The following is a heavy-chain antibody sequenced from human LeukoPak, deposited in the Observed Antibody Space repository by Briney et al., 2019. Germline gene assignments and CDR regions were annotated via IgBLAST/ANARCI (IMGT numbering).Heavy chain of an antibody. CDR3: ARRFYDNLTGHTWYDY. J-gene: IGHJ4*02. CDR1: GYTFSDYY. CDR2: INPNSGDT. V-gene: IGHV1-8*02. Sequence: ASVKVSCKTSGYTFSDYYIHWIRQAPGQGLEWVGWINPNSGDTGYAQTFQGKLTMTRNTSIKTAYMELSSLRSEDTAVYYCARRFYDNLTGHTWYDYWGQGTLVTVSS. D-gene: IGHD3-9*01.